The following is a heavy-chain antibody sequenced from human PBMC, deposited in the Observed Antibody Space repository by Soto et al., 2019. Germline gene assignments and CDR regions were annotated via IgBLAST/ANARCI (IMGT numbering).Heavy chain of an antibody. D-gene: IGHD2-15*01. Sequence: PSETLSLTCSVSGGSVSSSSYYWSWLRQPPGKGLEWIGDINHSGSTNYNPSLKSRVTISVDTSKNQFSLKLSSVTAADTVVYYGAGESQIYCSGGSCYSYGMDVWGKGTTVTVSS. V-gene: IGHV4-61*01. CDR3: AGESQIYCSGGSCYSYGMDV. CDR2: INHSGST. J-gene: IGHJ6*04. CDR1: GGSVSSSSYY.